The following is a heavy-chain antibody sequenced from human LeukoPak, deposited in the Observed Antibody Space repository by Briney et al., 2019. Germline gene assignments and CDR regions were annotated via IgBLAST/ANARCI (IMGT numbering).Heavy chain of an antibody. CDR2: INWNGGST. CDR3: ARVRYYDILTGYDY. J-gene: IGHJ4*02. D-gene: IGHD3-9*01. V-gene: IGHV3-20*01. Sequence: GGSLRLSCAASGFTFSSYWMHWVRQAPGKGLEWVSGINWNGGSTGYADSVKGRFTISRDNAKNSLYLQMNSLRAEDTALYHCARVRYYDILTGYDYWGQGTPVTVSS. CDR1: GFTFSSYW.